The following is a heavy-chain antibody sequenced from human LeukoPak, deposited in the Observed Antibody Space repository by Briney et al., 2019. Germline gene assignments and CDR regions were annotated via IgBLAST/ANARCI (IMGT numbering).Heavy chain of an antibody. CDR3: ARDSNYDYVWGSYRPRALDP. J-gene: IGHJ5*02. Sequence: ASVKVSCKASGYTFTSYGISWVRQAPGQGLEWMGWISAYNGNTNYAQKLQGRVTMTTDTSTSTAYMELRSLRSDDTAVYYCARDSNYDYVWGSYRPRALDPWGRGTLVTVSS. CDR1: GYTFTSYG. D-gene: IGHD3-16*02. CDR2: ISAYNGNT. V-gene: IGHV1-18*04.